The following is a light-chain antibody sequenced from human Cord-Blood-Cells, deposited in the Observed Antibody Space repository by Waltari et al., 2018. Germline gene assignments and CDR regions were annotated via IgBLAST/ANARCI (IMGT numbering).Light chain of an antibody. CDR3: CSYAGSSTGV. CDR1: SSDVGSYKL. J-gene: IGLJ3*02. V-gene: IGLV2-23*01. Sequence: QSALTQPASVSGSPGQSITISCTGTSSDVGSYKLVSWYQQHPGKAPKLMIYEGSKRPSGVSNRFSGSKSGNTASLTISGLQAEDEADYYCCSYAGSSTGVFGGGTKLTVL. CDR2: EGS.